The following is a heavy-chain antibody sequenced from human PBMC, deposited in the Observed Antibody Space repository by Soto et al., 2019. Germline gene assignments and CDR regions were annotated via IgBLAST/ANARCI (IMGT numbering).Heavy chain of an antibody. J-gene: IGHJ5*02. V-gene: IGHV4-34*01. CDR2: INHSGST. CDR3: ARVLHLITGTPRAPKNWFDP. CDR1: GGSFSGYY. Sequence: SETLSLTCAVYGGSFSGYYWSWIRQPPGKGLEWIGEINHSGSTNYNPSLKSRVTISVDTSKNQFSLKLSSVTAADTAVYYCARVLHLITGTPRAPKNWFDPWGQGTLVTVSS. D-gene: IGHD1-20*01.